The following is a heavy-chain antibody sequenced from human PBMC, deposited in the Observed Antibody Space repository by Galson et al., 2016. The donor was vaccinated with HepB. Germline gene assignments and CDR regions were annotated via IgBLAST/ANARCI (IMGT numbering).Heavy chain of an antibody. J-gene: IGHJ4*02. CDR2: SRDNAHSYTT. CDR3: VWPVVSTAGADYCDY. V-gene: IGHV3-72*01. D-gene: IGHD2-21*01. Sequence: SLRLSCAASGFIFSDYYMDWVRQSPGKGLEWVGRSRDNAHSYTTEYAASVTGRFTVSRAESRKSAFLEVNSLQTEDTAVYYCVWPVVSTAGADYCDYWGQGTLVTVSS. CDR1: GFIFSDYY.